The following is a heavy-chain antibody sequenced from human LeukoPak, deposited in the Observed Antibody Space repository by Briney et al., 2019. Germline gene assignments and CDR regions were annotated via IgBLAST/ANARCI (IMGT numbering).Heavy chain of an antibody. Sequence: PGGSLRLSCAASGFTFSSYAMHWVRQAPGKGLEWVAVISYDGSNKYYADSVKGRFTISRDNSKNTLYLQMNSLRAEDTAVYYCAREGTYYSSSSRFLDYWGQGTLVTVSS. V-gene: IGHV3-30*04. CDR2: ISYDGSNK. J-gene: IGHJ4*02. CDR1: GFTFSSYA. D-gene: IGHD6-6*01. CDR3: AREGTYYSSSSRFLDY.